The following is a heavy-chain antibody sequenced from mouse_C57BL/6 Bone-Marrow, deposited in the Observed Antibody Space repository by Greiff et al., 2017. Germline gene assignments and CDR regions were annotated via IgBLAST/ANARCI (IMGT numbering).Heavy chain of an antibody. J-gene: IGHJ2*01. CDR3: ARSLIYYDLDY. CDR2: IYPGSGST. V-gene: IGHV1-55*01. Sequence: VQLQQPGAELVKPGASVKMSCKASGYTFTSYWITWVKQRPGQGLEWIGDIYPGSGSTNYNEKFKSKATLTVDKSSSTAYMQLSSLTSEDSAVYYCARSLIYYDLDYWGQGTTLTVSS. CDR1: GYTFTSYW. D-gene: IGHD2-4*01.